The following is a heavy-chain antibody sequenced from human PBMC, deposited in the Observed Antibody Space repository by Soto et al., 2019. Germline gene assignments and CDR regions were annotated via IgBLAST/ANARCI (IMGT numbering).Heavy chain of an antibody. J-gene: IGHJ4*02. D-gene: IGHD2-21*02. CDR1: GYTFTNFS. CDR3: TRGRTAINY. V-gene: IGHV1-18*01. Sequence: QVQLVQSGAEVKKPGASVKVSCKASGYTFTNFSISWVRQAPGQGLEWMGWISAYNGNTNYAQNFQGRVTKTTDTSKSKAYIELRSLRPHDTAVYNRTRGRTAINYCGQVTLVTDCS. CDR2: ISAYNGNT.